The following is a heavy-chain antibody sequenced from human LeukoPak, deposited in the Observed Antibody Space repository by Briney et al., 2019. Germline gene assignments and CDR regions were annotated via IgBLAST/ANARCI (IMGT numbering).Heavy chain of an antibody. CDR1: GFTFDDYA. CDR2: ISWNSGSI. D-gene: IGHD3-10*02. V-gene: IGHV3-9*03. J-gene: IGHJ3*02. CDR3: ARANYPYGRVNDAFDI. Sequence: GGSLRLSCAASGFTFDDYAMYWVRHAPGKGLEWVSGISWNSGSIDYSDSVKGRFTISRDNAKDSLHLQMNSLRVEDMALYFCARANYPYGRVNDAFDIWGQGTMVTVSS.